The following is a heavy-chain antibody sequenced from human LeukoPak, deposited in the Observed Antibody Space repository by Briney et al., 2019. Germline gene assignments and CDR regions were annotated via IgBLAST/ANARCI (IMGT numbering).Heavy chain of an antibody. CDR1: GGSISSGSYY. CDR2: IYTSRST. CDR3: ARGPITIFGVVVLYYFDY. J-gene: IGHJ4*02. D-gene: IGHD3-3*01. V-gene: IGHV4-61*02. Sequence: MPSETLSLTCTVSGGSISSGSYYWSWIRQPAGKGLERIGRIYTSRSTDYNPSLKSRVTISVDTSKNHFSLKLSSVTAADTAVYYCARGPITIFGVVVLYYFDYWGQGTLVTVSS.